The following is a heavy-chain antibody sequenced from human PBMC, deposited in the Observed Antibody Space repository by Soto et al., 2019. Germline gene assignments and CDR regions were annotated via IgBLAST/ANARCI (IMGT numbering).Heavy chain of an antibody. CDR1: GGTFDSYV. CDR2: IMPIFGTP. J-gene: IGHJ5*02. V-gene: IGHV1-69*13. Sequence: SVKVSCKASGGTFDSYVTSWLRQAPGQGLEWMGGIMPIFGTPNYAQKFRGRVTISADESTSTAYLELSSLTSDDTAVYYCARVHSSGIFYFVDPWGQGTLVTVSS. D-gene: IGHD3-10*01. CDR3: ARVHSSGIFYFVDP.